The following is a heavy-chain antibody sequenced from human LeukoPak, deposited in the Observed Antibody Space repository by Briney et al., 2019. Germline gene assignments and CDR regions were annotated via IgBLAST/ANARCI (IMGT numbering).Heavy chain of an antibody. Sequence: SETLSFTCAVYGGSFSGYYWSWIRQPPGKGLEWMGEINHSGSTNYTPSLKSRVTISVDTSKNQFSLKLSSVTAADTAVYYCARGLRSLSYYMDVWGKGTTVTVSS. CDR3: ARGLRSLSYYMDV. J-gene: IGHJ6*03. CDR2: INHSGST. V-gene: IGHV4-34*01. CDR1: GGSFSGYY. D-gene: IGHD3-10*01.